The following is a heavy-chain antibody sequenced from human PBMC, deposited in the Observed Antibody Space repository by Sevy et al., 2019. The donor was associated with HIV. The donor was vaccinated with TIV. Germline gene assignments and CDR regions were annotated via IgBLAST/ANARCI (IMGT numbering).Heavy chain of an antibody. CDR3: ARDRPVSGSYYFFDY. J-gene: IGHJ4*02. D-gene: IGHD1-26*01. CDR1: GGTFSSYA. Sequence: ASVKVSCKAPGGTFSSYAISWVRQAPGQGLEWMGGIIPIFGTANYAQKFQGRVTITADKSTSTAYMELSSLRSEDTAVYYCARDRPVSGSYYFFDYWGQGTLVTVSS. V-gene: IGHV1-69*06. CDR2: IIPIFGTA.